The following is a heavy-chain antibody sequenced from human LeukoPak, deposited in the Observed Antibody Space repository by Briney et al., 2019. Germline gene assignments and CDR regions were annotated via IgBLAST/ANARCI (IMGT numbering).Heavy chain of an antibody. D-gene: IGHD2-2*01. CDR3: ARYCSSTSCFQSGGHYYGMDV. Sequence: PSQTLSLTCAVSGSSISSGGYSWSWIRQPPGKGLEWIGYIYHSGSTYYNPSLKSRVTISVDRSKNQFSLKLSSVTAADTAVYYCARYCSSTSCFQSGGHYYGMDVWGKGTTVTVSS. J-gene: IGHJ6*04. CDR2: IYHSGST. CDR1: GSSISSGGYS. V-gene: IGHV4-30-2*01.